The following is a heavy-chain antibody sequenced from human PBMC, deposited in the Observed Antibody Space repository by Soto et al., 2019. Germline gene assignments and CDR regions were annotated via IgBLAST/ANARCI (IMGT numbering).Heavy chain of an antibody. D-gene: IGHD3-16*01. CDR2: IIPFFKGT. CDR1: GGTFTSHA. CDR3: AGDVTVNYYDSNYYYYAMDV. J-gene: IGHJ6*02. V-gene: IGHV1-69*01. Sequence: QVQLMQSGAEVKMPESSVQVSCKASGGTFTSHAISWVRQAPGQRLEWMGVIIPFFKGTNYAQKFQGRVTITADDSMTTVYMDLYDLSSEDTAVYYCAGDVTVNYYDSNYYYYAMDVWGQGTTVTVSS.